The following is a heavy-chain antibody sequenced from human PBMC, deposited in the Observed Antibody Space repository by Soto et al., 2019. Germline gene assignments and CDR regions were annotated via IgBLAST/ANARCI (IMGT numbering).Heavy chain of an antibody. J-gene: IGHJ4*02. CDR3: ARLLYGDGYPDSVLDY. Sequence: PGESLKISCKGSGYSFTSYWISWVRQMPGKGLEWMGRIDPSDSYTNYSPSFQGHVTISADKSISTAYLQWSSLKASDTAMYYCARLLYGDGYPDSVLDYWGQGTLVTVSS. CDR1: GYSFTSYW. CDR2: IDPSDSYT. D-gene: IGHD5-12*01. V-gene: IGHV5-10-1*01.